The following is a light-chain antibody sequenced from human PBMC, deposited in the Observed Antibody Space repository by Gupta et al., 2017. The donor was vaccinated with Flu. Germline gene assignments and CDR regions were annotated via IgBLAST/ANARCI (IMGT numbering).Light chain of an antibody. CDR1: SSDVGGYNY. V-gene: IGLV2-11*01. J-gene: IGLJ3*02. CDR2: DVS. CDR3: CSYAGSYTGV. Sequence: SVTISCTGTSSDVGGYNYVSWYQQHPGKAPKLMMYDVSKRPSGVPDRFSGSKSGNTASLTISGLQAEDEADYYCCSYAGSYTGVFGGGTKLTVL.